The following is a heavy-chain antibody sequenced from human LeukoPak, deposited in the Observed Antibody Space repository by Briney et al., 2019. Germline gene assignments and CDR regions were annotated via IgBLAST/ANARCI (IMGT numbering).Heavy chain of an antibody. Sequence: GGSLRLSCAVSGFTDSNNYMSWIRQAPGKGLEWVSVIYSADSTFYADSVRGRFTTSRDNFKNTLYLQMNSLRAEDTAVYYCATGYSSSRYHYWGQGTLVTVSS. D-gene: IGHD6-13*01. CDR3: ATGYSSSRYHY. V-gene: IGHV3-53*01. CDR1: GFTDSNNY. CDR2: IYSADST. J-gene: IGHJ4*02.